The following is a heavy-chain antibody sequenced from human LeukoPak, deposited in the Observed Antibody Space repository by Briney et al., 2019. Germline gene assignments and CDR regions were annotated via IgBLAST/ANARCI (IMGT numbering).Heavy chain of an antibody. CDR3: ARRGYYDSSGCSY. CDR1: GGSISSYY. Sequence: SETLSLTCTVSGGSISSYYWSWIRQPPGKGLEWIGYIYYSGSTNYNPSLKGRVTISVDTSKNQFSLKLSSVTAADTAVYYCARRGYYDSSGCSYWGQGTLVTVSS. D-gene: IGHD3-22*01. CDR2: IYYSGST. J-gene: IGHJ4*02. V-gene: IGHV4-59*12.